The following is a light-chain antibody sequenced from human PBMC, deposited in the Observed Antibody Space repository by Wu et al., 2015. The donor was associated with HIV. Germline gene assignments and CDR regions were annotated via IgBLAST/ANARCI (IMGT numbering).Light chain of an antibody. V-gene: IGKV3-20*01. CDR2: DTS. J-gene: IGKJ2*01. Sequence: EIVLTQSPGTLSLSPGERATLSCRASRSVSSSYLAWYQQKPGQAPRLLIYDTSSRAAGIPDRFSGSGSGTDFILTISRLEPEDFAVYYCQQYVSSPSTFGQGTKLEIK. CDR3: QQYVSSPST. CDR1: RSVSSSY.